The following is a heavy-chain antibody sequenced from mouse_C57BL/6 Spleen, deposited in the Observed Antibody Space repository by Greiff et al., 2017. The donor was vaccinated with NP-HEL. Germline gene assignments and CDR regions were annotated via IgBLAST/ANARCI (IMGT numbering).Heavy chain of an antibody. D-gene: IGHD2-5*01. V-gene: IGHV5-17*01. CDR3: ARPATIVTSYYAMDY. J-gene: IGHJ4*01. CDR1: GFTFSDYG. CDR2: ISSGSSTI. Sequence: EVKLVESGGGLVKPGGSLKLSCAASGFTFSDYGMHWVRQAPEKGLEWVAYISSGSSTIYYADTVKGRFTISRDNAKNTLFLQMTSLRSEDTAMYYCARPATIVTSYYAMDYWGQGTSVTVSS.